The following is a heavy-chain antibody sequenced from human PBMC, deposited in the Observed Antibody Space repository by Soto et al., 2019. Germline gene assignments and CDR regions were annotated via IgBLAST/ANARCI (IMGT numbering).Heavy chain of an antibody. J-gene: IGHJ3*02. V-gene: IGHV1-69*02. Sequence: ASVKVSCKASGGTFSSYTISWVRQAPGQGLEWMGRIIPILGIANYAQKFQGRVTITADKSTSTAYMELSSLRSEDTAVYYCARVRTRSYYGSGEAFDIWGQGTMVTVSS. CDR2: IIPILGIA. D-gene: IGHD3-10*01. CDR3: ARVRTRSYYGSGEAFDI. CDR1: GGTFSSYT.